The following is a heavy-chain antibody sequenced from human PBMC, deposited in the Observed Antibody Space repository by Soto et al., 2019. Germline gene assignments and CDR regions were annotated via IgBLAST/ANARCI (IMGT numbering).Heavy chain of an antibody. CDR1: GYTFTSYD. V-gene: IGHV1-8*01. CDR2: MNPNSGNT. CDR3: ARGVGAATRIDWFDP. J-gene: IGHJ5*02. Sequence: ASVKVSCKASGYTFTSYDINWVRPATGQGLEWMGWMNPNSGNTGYAQKFQGRVTMTRNTSISTAYMELSSLRSEDTAVYYCARGVGAATRIDWFDPWGQATLVTVSS. D-gene: IGHD2-15*01.